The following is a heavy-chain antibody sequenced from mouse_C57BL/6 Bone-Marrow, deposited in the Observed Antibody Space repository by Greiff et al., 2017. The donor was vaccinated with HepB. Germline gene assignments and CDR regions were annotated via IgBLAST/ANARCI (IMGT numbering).Heavy chain of an antibody. V-gene: IGHV5-17*01. D-gene: IGHD2-2*01. Sequence: EVMLVESGGGLVKPGGSLKLSCAASGFTFSDYGMHWVRQAPEKGLEWVAYISSGSSTIYYADTVKGRFTISRDNAKNTLFLQMTSLRSEDTAMYYCARPAVTTWYFDVWGTGTTVTVSS. CDR2: ISSGSSTI. CDR3: ARPAVTTWYFDV. J-gene: IGHJ1*03. CDR1: GFTFSDYG.